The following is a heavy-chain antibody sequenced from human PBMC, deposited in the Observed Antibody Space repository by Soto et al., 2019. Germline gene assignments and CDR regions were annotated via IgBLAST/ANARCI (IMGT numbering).Heavy chain of an antibody. CDR2: ISYDGSNK. V-gene: IGHV3-30*18. CDR1: GFTFSSYG. D-gene: IGHD2-15*01. Sequence: GCLRLSCAAYGFTFSSYGMHWVRQAPGKGLEWVAVISYDGSNKYYADSVKGRFTISRDNSKNTLYLQMNSLRAEDTAVYYCAKDQIGGPVDYWGQGTLVTVS. J-gene: IGHJ4*02. CDR3: AKDQIGGPVDY.